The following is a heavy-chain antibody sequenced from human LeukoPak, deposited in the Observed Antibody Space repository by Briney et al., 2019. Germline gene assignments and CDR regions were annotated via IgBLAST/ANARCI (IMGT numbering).Heavy chain of an antibody. CDR1: GGSISSYY. CDR2: IYTSGST. J-gene: IGHJ4*02. V-gene: IGHV4-4*07. CDR3: ARAPLYYYDSSGYNDY. Sequence: PSETLSLTCTVSGGSISSYYWSWIRQPAGKGLEWIGRIYTSGSTNYNPSLKSRVTMSVDTSKNQFSLKLSSVTAADTAVYYCARAPLYYYDSSGYNDYWGQGTLVTVSS. D-gene: IGHD3-22*01.